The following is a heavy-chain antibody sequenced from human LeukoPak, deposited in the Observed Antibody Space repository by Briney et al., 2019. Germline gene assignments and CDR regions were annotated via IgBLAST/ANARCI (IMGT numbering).Heavy chain of an antibody. CDR1: GFTFSSYW. Sequence: GGSLRLSCETSGFTFSSYWMTWVRQAPGKGLVWVSRTNSDGSTTSYADSVKGRFTISRDNAKNTLYLQMNSLRAEDTAVYYCARERSIGSLDYWGQGTLVTVSS. D-gene: IGHD1-26*01. V-gene: IGHV3-74*01. CDR2: TNSDGSTT. CDR3: ARERSIGSLDY. J-gene: IGHJ4*02.